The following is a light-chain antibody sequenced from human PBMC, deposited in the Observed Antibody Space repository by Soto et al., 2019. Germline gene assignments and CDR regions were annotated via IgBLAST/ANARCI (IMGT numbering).Light chain of an antibody. V-gene: IGKV3-20*01. CDR3: QQYGTSEII. CDR2: DTS. J-gene: IGKJ5*01. CDR1: QSLANSF. Sequence: EFVLTQSPGTLSLSPGERATLSCRASQSLANSFIAWYQQKPGQAPRLLIYDTSSRASGIPDRFSGSGSGTDFAITISRLETEDFAVFCCQQYGTSEIIFGQGTRLEIK.